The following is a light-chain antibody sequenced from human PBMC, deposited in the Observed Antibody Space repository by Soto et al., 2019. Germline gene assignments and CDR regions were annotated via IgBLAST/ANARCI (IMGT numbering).Light chain of an antibody. V-gene: IGKV1-5*01. Sequence: DMQMTQSPSTLSASVGDTVTITCRASQSVSESLAWYQVKPGEAPKLLIFDVSNLETGVPSRFSGSGSGTEFSLTIRGLQPDDFATYYCQQYDYSRTFGQGTKV. CDR1: QSVSES. J-gene: IGKJ1*01. CDR2: DVS. CDR3: QQYDYSRT.